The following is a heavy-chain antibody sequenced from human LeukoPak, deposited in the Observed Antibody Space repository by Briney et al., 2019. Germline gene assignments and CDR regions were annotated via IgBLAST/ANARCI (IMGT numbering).Heavy chain of an antibody. CDR3: AKDLRAHYYDSSGYGSFGS. CDR2: MSASGSRT. Sequence: GGSRTLSCAASGFTFSTFAMNWIRQAPGKGLEWVSGMSASGSRTYYADSVKGRFTISRDNSKNTLSLQMNSLRAEGTAIYYCAKDLRAHYYDSSGYGSFGSWGQGTLVTVSS. D-gene: IGHD3-22*01. V-gene: IGHV3-23*01. CDR1: GFTFSTFA. J-gene: IGHJ5*02.